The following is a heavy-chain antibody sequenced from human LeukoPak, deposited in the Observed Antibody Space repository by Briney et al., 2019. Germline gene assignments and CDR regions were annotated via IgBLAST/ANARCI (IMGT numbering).Heavy chain of an antibody. CDR3: AKLNLRPGDY. CDR2: ISSSGSTI. CDR1: GFTSSSYE. D-gene: IGHD5/OR15-5a*01. V-gene: IGHV3-48*03. Sequence: PGGSLRLSCAASGFTSSSYEMNWVRQAPGKGLEWVSYISSSGSTIYYADSVKGRFTISRDNAKNSLYLQMNSLRAEDTAVYYCAKLNLRPGDYWGQGTLVTVSS. J-gene: IGHJ4*02.